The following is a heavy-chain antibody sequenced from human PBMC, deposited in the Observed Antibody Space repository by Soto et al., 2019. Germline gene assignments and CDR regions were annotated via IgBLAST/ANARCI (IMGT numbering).Heavy chain of an antibody. CDR1: GGSFSGYY. V-gene: IGHV4-34*01. CDR2: INHSGST. J-gene: IGHJ4*02. D-gene: IGHD2-15*01. CDR3: ARGNVVVAATVIDY. Sequence: SETLSLTCAVYGGSFSGYYWSWIRQPPGKGLEWIGEINHSGSTNYNPSLKSRVTISVDTSKNQFSLKLSSVTAADTAVYYCARGNVVVAATVIDYWGQGTLVTVSS.